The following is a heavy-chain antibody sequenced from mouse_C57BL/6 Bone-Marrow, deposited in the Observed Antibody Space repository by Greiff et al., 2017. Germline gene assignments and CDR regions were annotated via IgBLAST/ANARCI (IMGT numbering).Heavy chain of an antibody. CDR3: AEGDRRGFAY. CDR2: INPSSGYT. V-gene: IGHV1-4*01. Sequence: QVHVKQSGAELARPGASVKMSCKASGYTFTSYTMHWVKQRPGQGLEWIGYINPSSGYTKYNQKFKDKATLTAAKSSSTAYMQLSSLTSDDSAVYYCAEGDRRGFAYWGQGTLVTVSA. J-gene: IGHJ3*01. CDR1: GYTFTSYT.